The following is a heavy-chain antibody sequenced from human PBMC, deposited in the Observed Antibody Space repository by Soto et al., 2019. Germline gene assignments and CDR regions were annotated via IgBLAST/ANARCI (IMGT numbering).Heavy chain of an antibody. D-gene: IGHD3-10*01. CDR3: ARFGGLLWFGESPSNWFDP. CDR2: INHSGST. V-gene: IGHV4-34*01. CDR1: GGSFSGYY. J-gene: IGHJ5*02. Sequence: SETLSLTCAVYGGSFSGYYWSWIRQPQGKGLEWIGEINHSGSTNYNPSLKSRVTISVDTSKNQFSLKLSSVTAADTAVYYCARFGGLLWFGESPSNWFDPWGQGTLVTVSS.